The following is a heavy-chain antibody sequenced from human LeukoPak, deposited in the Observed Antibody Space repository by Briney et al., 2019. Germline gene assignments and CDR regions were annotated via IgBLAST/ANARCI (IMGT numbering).Heavy chain of an antibody. D-gene: IGHD3-22*01. Sequence: GGSLRLSCVGSGFMLSTYWMSWVRQAPGKGLEWVANIKKDGSIKYYVDSVKGRFTISRDNSKNTLYLQMNSLRAEDTAVYYCARDLDYYDSSGYYAGMDVWGQGTTVTVSS. CDR1: GFMLSTYW. CDR3: ARDLDYYDSSGYYAGMDV. CDR2: IKKDGSIK. J-gene: IGHJ6*02. V-gene: IGHV3-7*03.